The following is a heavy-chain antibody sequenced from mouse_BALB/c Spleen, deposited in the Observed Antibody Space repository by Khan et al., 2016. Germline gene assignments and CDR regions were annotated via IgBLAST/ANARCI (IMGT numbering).Heavy chain of an antibody. V-gene: IGHV4-1*02. D-gene: IGHD1-2*01. CDR1: GFDFSRYW. CDR2: INSDSSTI. Sequence: EVKLLESGGGLVQPGGTLKLSCAASGFDFSRYWMSWVRQAPGKGLEWIGEINSDSSTINYTPSLKDKFIISRDNAKNTLYLQMSKVRSEDMALYYCARLDYYGLVAYWGEGTLVTVSA. J-gene: IGHJ3*01. CDR3: ARLDYYGLVAY.